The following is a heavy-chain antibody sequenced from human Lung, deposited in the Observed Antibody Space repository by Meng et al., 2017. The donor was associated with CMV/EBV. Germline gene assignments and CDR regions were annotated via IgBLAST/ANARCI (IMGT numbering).Heavy chain of an antibody. J-gene: IGHJ2*01. D-gene: IGHD2-2*01. V-gene: IGHV4-39*07. CDR1: ISSSSFY. CDR2: IYYSGST. Sequence: ISSSSFYWGWIRQPPGKGLEWIGSIYYSGSTYYNPSLKSRVTISLDTSKNQFSLKLSSVTAADTAVYYCARDHPYCTSTNCYRFFDLWGRGTLVTVSS. CDR3: ARDHPYCTSTNCYRFFDL.